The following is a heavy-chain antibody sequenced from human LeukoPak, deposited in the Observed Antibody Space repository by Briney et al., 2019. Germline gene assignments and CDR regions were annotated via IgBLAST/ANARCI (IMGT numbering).Heavy chain of an antibody. CDR1: GYTFTGYY. CDR3: AREDFYDSSGYYKNKEYFQH. V-gene: IGHV1-2*02. D-gene: IGHD3-22*01. Sequence: ASVKVSCKASGYTFTGYYMHRVRQAPGQGLEWMGWINPNSGGTNYAQKFQGRVTMTRDTSISTAYMELSWLRSDDTAVYYCAREDFYDSSGYYKNKEYFQHWGQGTLVTVSS. CDR2: INPNSGGT. J-gene: IGHJ1*01.